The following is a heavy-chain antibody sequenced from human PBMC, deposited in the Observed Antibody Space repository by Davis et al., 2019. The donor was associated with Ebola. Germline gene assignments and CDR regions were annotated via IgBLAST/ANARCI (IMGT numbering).Heavy chain of an antibody. D-gene: IGHD3-22*01. CDR2: IKQDGSEK. Sequence: GESLKISCAASGFTFSSYWMSWVRQAPGKGPEWVANIKQDGSEKYYADSVKGRFTISRDNAKNTLYLQMNSLRADDTAVYYCARGGFYYDRSGYYYYFDYWGQGTLVTVSS. V-gene: IGHV3-7*01. J-gene: IGHJ4*02. CDR3: ARGGFYYDRSGYYYYFDY. CDR1: GFTFSSYW.